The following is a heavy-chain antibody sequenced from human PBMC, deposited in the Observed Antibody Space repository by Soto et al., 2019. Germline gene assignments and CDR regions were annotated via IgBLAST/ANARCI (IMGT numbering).Heavy chain of an antibody. CDR1: GYTFNSYG. D-gene: IGHD4-4*01. CDR3: ARDLGAVTFSTYYYGMDV. Sequence: QVQLVQSGAEVKKPGASVKVSCKASGYTFNSYGISWVRQAPGQGLEWMGWISVYNGDTNYAQKFQGRVTMTTDKSTGTAYMELRSLRSDDTAVYYCARDLGAVTFSTYYYGMDVWGQGTTVTV. V-gene: IGHV1-18*01. J-gene: IGHJ6*02. CDR2: ISVYNGDT.